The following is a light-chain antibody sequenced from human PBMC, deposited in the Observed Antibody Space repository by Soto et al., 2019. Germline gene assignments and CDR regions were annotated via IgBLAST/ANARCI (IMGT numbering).Light chain of an antibody. J-gene: IGLJ3*02. CDR2: DDT. CDR3: CSYAGRSTWV. CDR1: SSDVGSYKL. Sequence: QAVVTQPASVSGSPGQSITISCTGTSSDVGSYKLVSWYQQRPGKGPKLMIYDDTERPSGVSSRFSGSKSGNTASLTISGLQAEDEADYYCCSYAGRSTWVFGGGTKLTVL. V-gene: IGLV2-23*01.